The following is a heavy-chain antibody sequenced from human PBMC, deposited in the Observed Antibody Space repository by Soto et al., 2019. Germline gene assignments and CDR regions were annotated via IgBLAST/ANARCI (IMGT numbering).Heavy chain of an antibody. D-gene: IGHD6-19*01. V-gene: IGHV4-4*02. Sequence: SETLSLTCAVSGDSVTSNVWWSWVRQPPGKGLEWIGEAYHNGLTDYNPSLKSRVTMSVDTSRNEFSLKLTSLTAADTAIYYCARDAAVPGESDRFDYWGQGTLVTVSS. J-gene: IGHJ4*02. CDR3: ARDAAVPGESDRFDY. CDR2: AYHNGLT. CDR1: GDSVTSNVW.